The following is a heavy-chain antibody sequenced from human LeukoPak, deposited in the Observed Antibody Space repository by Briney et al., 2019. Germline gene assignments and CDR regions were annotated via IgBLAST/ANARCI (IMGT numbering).Heavy chain of an antibody. D-gene: IGHD6-13*01. J-gene: IGHJ4*02. CDR1: GFAFNTFW. Sequence: GGSLRLSCAASGFAFNTFWMSWVRQAPGKGLERVANIKEDGSEKRYVDSVRGRFTISRDNAKKSLYLEINSVRAEDTAVYYCARDVLGSSWDIPLTDYWGQGTLVTVSS. CDR3: ARDVLGSSWDIPLTDY. CDR2: IKEDGSEK. V-gene: IGHV3-7*01.